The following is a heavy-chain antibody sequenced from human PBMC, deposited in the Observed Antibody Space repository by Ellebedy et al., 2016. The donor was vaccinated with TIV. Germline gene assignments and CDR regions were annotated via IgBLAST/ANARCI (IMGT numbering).Heavy chain of an antibody. V-gene: IGHV3-13*01. D-gene: IGHD6-19*01. Sequence: GESLKISCAASGFTFSSYDMHWVRQTTGKGLEWVAAIGTDGDTYYPGSVKGRFTISRENAKNSLYLQMNSLRAGDTAVYYCAAVGYYGMDVWGQGTTVTVSS. CDR2: IGTDGDT. CDR3: AAVGYYGMDV. CDR1: GFTFSSYD. J-gene: IGHJ6*02.